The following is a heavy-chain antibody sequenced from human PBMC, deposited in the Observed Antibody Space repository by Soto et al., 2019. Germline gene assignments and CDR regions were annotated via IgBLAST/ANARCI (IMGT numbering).Heavy chain of an antibody. CDR1: GYTFTGYY. CDR3: ASALRGHLITI. D-gene: IGHD3-10*01. CDR2: MNPNTGGA. V-gene: IGHV1-2*06. J-gene: IGHJ4*02. Sequence: ASGKVCCEASGYTFTGYYIYWVRQAPGQGLESMGRMNPNTGGANYAQKFQDRITMTTDTSISTGYMELSGLRSDDTATYFCASALRGHLITIWGQGTLVTVSS.